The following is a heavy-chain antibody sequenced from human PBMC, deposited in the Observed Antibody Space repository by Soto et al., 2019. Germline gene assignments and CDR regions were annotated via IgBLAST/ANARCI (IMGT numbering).Heavy chain of an antibody. J-gene: IGHJ4*02. CDR2: IHYSGTT. CDR1: GDSIRSDDYY. V-gene: IGHV4-31*03. CDR3: ARQRQWLSAFDD. Sequence: QVQLQESGPGLVKPSQTLSLTCTVSGDSIRSDDYYWNWIRQHPGKGLEWIGYIHYSGTTDYNPSRRSRVTISLDTSKNHFSLKLSSVTAADTGMYYCARQRQWLSAFDDWGQGTLVTVSS. D-gene: IGHD6-19*01.